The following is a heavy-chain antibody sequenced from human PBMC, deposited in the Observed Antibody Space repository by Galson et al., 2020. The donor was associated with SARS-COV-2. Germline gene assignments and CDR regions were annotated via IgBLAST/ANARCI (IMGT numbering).Heavy chain of an antibody. V-gene: IGHV1-46*01. CDR1: GYTFTYYY. CDR3: ARKGGRYYYMDV. CDR2: INPSGGST. D-gene: IGHD2-15*01. Sequence: ASVKVSCKASGYTFTYYYIHWVRQAPGQGLEWMGIINPSGGSTSYAQKFQGRVTMTRDTSTSTVYMELSSLRSEDTAVYYCARKGGRYYYMDVWGKGTPVTVSS. J-gene: IGHJ6*03.